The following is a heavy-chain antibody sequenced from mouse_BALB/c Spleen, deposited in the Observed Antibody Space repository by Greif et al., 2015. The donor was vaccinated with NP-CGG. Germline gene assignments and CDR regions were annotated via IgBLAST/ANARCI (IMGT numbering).Heavy chain of an antibody. D-gene: IGHD4-1*01. J-gene: IGHJ2*01. CDR1: GDTFTSSW. CDR3: ARDWYFDY. CDR2: IHPNSGNT. V-gene: IGHV1S130*01. Sequence: VQLQQSGSVLVRPGASVKLSCKASGDTFTSSWMHWAKQRPGQGLEWIGEIHPNSGNTNYNEKFKGKATLTVDTSSSTAYVDLSSLTSEDSAVYYCARDWYFDYWGQGTTLTVSS.